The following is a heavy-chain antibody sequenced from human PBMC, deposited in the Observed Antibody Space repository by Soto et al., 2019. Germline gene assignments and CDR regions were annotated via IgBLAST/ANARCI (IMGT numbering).Heavy chain of an antibody. CDR3: ARVIWGNTYGYFVALFEY. J-gene: IGHJ4*03. CDR2: IYYTGTT. D-gene: IGHD5-18*01. V-gene: IGHV4-59*01. CDR1: GGSISSYY. Sequence: SETLSLTCTVSGGSISSYYWRGIRRPPGKGLEWIGYIYYTGTTNYNPSLKSRVTISVDTSRNQFSLKLSSVTAADTAVYYCARVIWGNTYGYFVALFEYWCQGTLMSVSS.